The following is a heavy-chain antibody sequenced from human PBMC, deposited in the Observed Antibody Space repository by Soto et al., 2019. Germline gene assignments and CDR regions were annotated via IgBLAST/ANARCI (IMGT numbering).Heavy chain of an antibody. D-gene: IGHD5-12*01. CDR2: IIPIFGTA. J-gene: IGHJ2*01. CDR3: ARGNHRWLQLWYFDL. CDR1: GGTFSSYT. V-gene: IGHV1-69*12. Sequence: QVQLVQSGAEVKKPGSSVTVSCKASGGTFSSYTISWVRQAPGQGLEWMGGIIPIFGTANYAQKFQGRVTITAEHSTSTADMELSSLRSEDTAVYYCARGNHRWLQLWYFDLWGRGTLVTVSS.